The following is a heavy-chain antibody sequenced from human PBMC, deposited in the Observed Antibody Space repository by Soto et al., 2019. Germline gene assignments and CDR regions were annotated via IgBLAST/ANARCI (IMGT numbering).Heavy chain of an antibody. V-gene: IGHV3-53*01. CDR1: GFTVSSNY. D-gene: IGHD6-19*01. Sequence: EVQLVESGGVLIQPVGSLRLSFAASGFTVSSNYMSWVRQAPGKGLEWVSVIYSGGSTYYADSVKGRFTISRDNSKNKLYLQMNSLRAEDTAVYYCAREVGGWGNWFDPWGQGTLVTVSS. J-gene: IGHJ5*02. CDR2: IYSGGST. CDR3: AREVGGWGNWFDP.